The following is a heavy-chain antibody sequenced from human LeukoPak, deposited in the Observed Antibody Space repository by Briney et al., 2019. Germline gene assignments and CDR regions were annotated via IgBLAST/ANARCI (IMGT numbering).Heavy chain of an antibody. D-gene: IGHD2-15*01. CDR1: GFTFTSSA. Sequence: SVKVSCKASGFTFTSSAMLWVRQARGQRLEWIGSIVVGSGNTNYAQKFQERVTITRDMSTSTAYMELSSLRSEDTAVYYCATNVAATGYYYGMDVWGQGTTVTVSS. CDR2: IVVGSGNT. CDR3: ATNVAATGYYYGMDV. J-gene: IGHJ6*02. V-gene: IGHV1-58*02.